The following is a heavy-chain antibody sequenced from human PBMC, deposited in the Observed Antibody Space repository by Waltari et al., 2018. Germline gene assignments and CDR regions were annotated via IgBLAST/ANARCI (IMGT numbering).Heavy chain of an antibody. CDR1: GLTFSSYA. CDR3: AKPHCSGGSCPVDY. CDR2: ISGSGGST. J-gene: IGHJ4*02. D-gene: IGHD2-15*01. V-gene: IGHV3-23*01. Sequence: EVQLLASGGGLVQPGGSLRLSCAASGLTFSSYAMPWVRQAPGKGLEWVSAISGSGGSTYYAASVKGRFTISRDNSKNTLYLQMNSLRAEDTAVYYCAKPHCSGGSCPVDYWGQGTLVTVSS.